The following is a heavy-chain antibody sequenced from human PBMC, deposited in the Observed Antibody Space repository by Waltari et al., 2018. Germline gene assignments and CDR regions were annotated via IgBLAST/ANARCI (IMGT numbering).Heavy chain of an antibody. J-gene: IGHJ6*02. CDR1: GFSFRRYA. D-gene: IGHD2-2*01. CDR3: ATDGTDCSTTSCYFGGIDV. CDR2: ISFDGKNK. Sequence: QVHLVASGGGVVQPGRSLGLPCVASGFSFRRYAMYWVRPAPGKGLEWAAVISFDGKNKYYADSVKGRFAISRDDSKNTLYLQMNSLRTEDTAVYYCATDGTDCSTTSCYFGGIDVWGQGTTVTVSS. V-gene: IGHV3-30*09.